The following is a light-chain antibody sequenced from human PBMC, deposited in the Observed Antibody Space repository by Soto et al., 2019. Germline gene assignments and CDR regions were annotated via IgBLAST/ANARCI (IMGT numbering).Light chain of an antibody. CDR2: AAS. CDR3: LLHHDFPWT. J-gene: IGKJ1*01. V-gene: IGKV1-17*03. Sequence: NYLDWFQQKPGKVPKRLIFAASALQSGVPSRFSGSGSGTAFTLTISSLQPEDCASYFCLLHHDFPWTFGEVTMVDIK. CDR1: NY.